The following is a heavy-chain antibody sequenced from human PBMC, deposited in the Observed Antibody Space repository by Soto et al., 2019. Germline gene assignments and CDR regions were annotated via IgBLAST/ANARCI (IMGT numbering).Heavy chain of an antibody. CDR3: ARDVVVVVAATTYNWFDP. D-gene: IGHD2-15*01. CDR2: ISYDGSNK. CDR1: GFTFSSYA. V-gene: IGHV3-30-3*01. Sequence: GSLRLSCAASGFTFSSYAMHWVRQAPGKGLEWVAVISYDGSNKYYADSVKGRFTISRDNSKNTLYLQMNSLRAEDTAVYYCARDVVVVVAATTYNWFDPWGQGTLVTVSS. J-gene: IGHJ5*02.